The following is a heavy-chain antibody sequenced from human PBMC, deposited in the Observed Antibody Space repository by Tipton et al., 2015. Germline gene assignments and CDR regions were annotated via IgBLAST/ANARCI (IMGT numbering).Heavy chain of an antibody. CDR1: GGSVIEYY. V-gene: IGHV4-59*02. CDR3: ARARGRHGGLFDS. Sequence: TLSLTCTVSGGSVIEYYLTWIRQPPGKGLEWIGYIYNSRSTNSNPSLKSRLTISIDTSNNQFSLKLRSVTAADTAVYYCARARGRHGGLFDSWGQGTLVTVSS. J-gene: IGHJ4*02. CDR2: IYNSRST. D-gene: IGHD4-23*01.